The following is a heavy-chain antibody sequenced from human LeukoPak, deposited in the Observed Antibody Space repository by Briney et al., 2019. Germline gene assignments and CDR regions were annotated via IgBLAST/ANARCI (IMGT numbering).Heavy chain of an antibody. V-gene: IGHV3-74*01. D-gene: IGHD4/OR15-4a*01. CDR1: VFTFRRYW. CDR3: MSDYGA. Sequence: GGSLRLSCAPSVFTFRRYWTHWVRQAPGRGLVWVSRINSDGYSTTYADFVKGRFTISRDNAKNTLYLQMKSLRADDTAVYYCMSDYGAWGQGTLVTVSP. J-gene: IGHJ5*02. CDR2: INSDGYST.